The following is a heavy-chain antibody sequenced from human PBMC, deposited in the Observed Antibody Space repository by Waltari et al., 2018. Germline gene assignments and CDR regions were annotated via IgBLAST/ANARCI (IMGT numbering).Heavy chain of an antibody. CDR3: AKDSWFREGRIIDY. CDR1: GFTFSSYG. V-gene: IGHV3-30*02. D-gene: IGHD3-10*01. J-gene: IGHJ4*02. Sequence: QVQLVESGGGVVQPGGSLRLSCAASGFTFSSYGMHWVRQAPGKGLEWVAFIRYDGSNKYYADSVKGRFTISRDNSKNTLYLQMNSLRAEDTAVYYCAKDSWFREGRIIDYWGQGTLVTVSS. CDR2: IRYDGSNK.